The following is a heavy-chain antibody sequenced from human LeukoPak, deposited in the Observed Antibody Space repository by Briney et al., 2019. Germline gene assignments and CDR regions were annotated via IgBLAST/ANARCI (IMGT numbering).Heavy chain of an antibody. V-gene: IGHV3-30-3*01. J-gene: IGHJ5*02. CDR2: ISYDGSNK. Sequence: GRSLRLSCAASGFTFSSYAMHWVRQAPGKGLEWVAVISYDGSNKYYADSVKGRFTISRDNSKNTLYLQMNSLRAEDTAVYYCARRRIAAAGTLMDPWGQGTLVTASS. D-gene: IGHD6-13*01. CDR1: GFTFSSYA. CDR3: ARRRIAAAGTLMDP.